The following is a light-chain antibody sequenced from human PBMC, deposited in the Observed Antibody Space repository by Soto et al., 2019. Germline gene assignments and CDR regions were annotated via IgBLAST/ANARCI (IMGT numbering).Light chain of an antibody. J-gene: IGLJ1*01. CDR1: SSDVGGYNY. CDR2: EVS. Sequence: QSALTQPPSASGSPGQSVAISCTGTSSDVGGYNYVSWYQQHPGKAPELMIYEVSNRPSGVSNRFSGSKSGNTASLTISGLQAEDEADYYCSSYTSSSTLYVFGTGTKVTVL. V-gene: IGLV2-14*01. CDR3: SSYTSSSTLYV.